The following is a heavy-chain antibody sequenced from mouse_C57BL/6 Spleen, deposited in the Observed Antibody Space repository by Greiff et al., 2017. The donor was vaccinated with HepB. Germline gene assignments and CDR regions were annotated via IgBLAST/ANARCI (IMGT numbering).Heavy chain of an antibody. J-gene: IGHJ3*01. Sequence: VQLQESGPGLVQPSQSLSITCTVSGFSLTSYGVHWVRQSPGKGLEWLGVIWSGGSTDYNAAFISRLSISKDNSKSQVFFKMNSLQADDTAIYYCARNSIYYGNYEGFAYWGQGTLVTVSA. D-gene: IGHD2-1*01. CDR3: ARNSIYYGNYEGFAY. CDR1: GFSLTSYG. V-gene: IGHV2-2*01. CDR2: IWSGGST.